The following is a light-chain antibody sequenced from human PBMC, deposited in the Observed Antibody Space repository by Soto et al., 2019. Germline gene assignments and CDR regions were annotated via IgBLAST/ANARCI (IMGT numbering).Light chain of an antibody. CDR2: GVS. Sequence: EIVLTQSPGTLSLSPGERAALSCRASEAISSTFLAWYQQKPGQAPRLLIYGVSSRAAGIPDRFSGSGSGPDFTLTISRLEPEDFAVYYCQQYGRSQFTFGPGTRVDIK. J-gene: IGKJ3*01. CDR3: QQYGRSQFT. CDR1: EAISSTF. V-gene: IGKV3-20*01.